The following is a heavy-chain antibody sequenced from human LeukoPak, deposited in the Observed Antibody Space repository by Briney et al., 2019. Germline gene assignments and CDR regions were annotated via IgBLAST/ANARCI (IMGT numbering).Heavy chain of an antibody. V-gene: IGHV3-48*03. D-gene: IGHD6-19*01. CDR2: ISSSGDAI. Sequence: PGGSLRLSCAASGFTFSSYEMNWVRQAPGKGLEWVSYISSSGDAIYYADSVEGRFTISRDDAKNSLYLQMNSLRAEDTAVYYCARGLLYSNGWYMRGSFDYWGQGTLVTVSS. J-gene: IGHJ4*02. CDR1: GFTFSSYE. CDR3: ARGLLYSNGWYMRGSFDY.